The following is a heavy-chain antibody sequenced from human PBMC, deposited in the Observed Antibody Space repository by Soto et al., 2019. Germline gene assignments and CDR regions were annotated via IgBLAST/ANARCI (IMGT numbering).Heavy chain of an antibody. CDR2: IYYSGST. V-gene: IGHV4-59*08. D-gene: IGHD3-10*01. CDR3: ARHRGLYGSGSAYYYGMDV. Sequence: SETLSLTCTVSGGSISSYYWSWVRQPPGKGLGWIGYIYYSGSTNYNPSLKSRVTISVDTSKNQFSLKLSSVTAADTAVYYCARHRGLYGSGSAYYYGMDVWGQGTTVTVSS. CDR1: GGSISSYY. J-gene: IGHJ6*02.